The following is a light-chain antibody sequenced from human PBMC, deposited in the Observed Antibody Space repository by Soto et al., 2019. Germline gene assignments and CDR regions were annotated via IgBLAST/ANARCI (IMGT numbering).Light chain of an antibody. CDR2: DVS. Sequence: QSALTQPASVSGSPGQSITISCTGTSSDVGGYDYVSWYQQLPGKAPKVMIYDVSNRPSGGSNRFSGSKSGNTASLTIAGLQAEDEADYYCSSYTSSSGRVFGGGTKVTVL. V-gene: IGLV2-14*01. J-gene: IGLJ2*01. CDR1: SSDVGGYDY. CDR3: SSYTSSSGRV.